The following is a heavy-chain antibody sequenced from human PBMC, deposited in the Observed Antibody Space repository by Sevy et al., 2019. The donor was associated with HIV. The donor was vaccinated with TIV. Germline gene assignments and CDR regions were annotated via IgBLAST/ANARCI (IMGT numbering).Heavy chain of an antibody. J-gene: IGHJ4*02. CDR1: GYTFSDYS. CDR3: ARDTREKSFDY. CDR2: MNTYNGNT. Sequence: ASVKVSCKGSGYTFSDYSISWVRQAPGQGLEWMGWMNTYNGNTKYAQKVQGRVTMSTDTSTSTAYMELRGLRSDDTAVYYCARDTREKSFDYWGQGTLVTVSS. V-gene: IGHV1-18*01.